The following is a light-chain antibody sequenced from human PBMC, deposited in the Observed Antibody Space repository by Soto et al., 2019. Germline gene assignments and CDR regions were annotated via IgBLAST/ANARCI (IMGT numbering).Light chain of an antibody. V-gene: IGKV1-27*01. Sequence: DIQMTQSPSSLSASVGDRVTITCRASQAISNFLAWYQQKPGQIPRLLIYGASTLQSGVPSRFSGTGSGTDFALTISSLQPEDFATYYRQKYNSAPPTFGQGTKVEV. CDR2: GAS. CDR1: QAISNF. J-gene: IGKJ1*01. CDR3: QKYNSAPPT.